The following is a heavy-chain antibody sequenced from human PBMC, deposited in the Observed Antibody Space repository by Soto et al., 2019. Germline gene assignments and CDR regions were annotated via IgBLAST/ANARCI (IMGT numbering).Heavy chain of an antibody. Sequence: PGGSLRLSCAASGFTFSSYAMSWVCQAPGKGLEWVSAISGSGGSTYYADSVKGRFTISRDNTKNTLYLQMNSLRAEDTAVYYCAKAISYYDFWSGYSTPDYWGQGTLVTVSS. CDR2: ISGSGGST. D-gene: IGHD3-3*01. CDR3: AKAISYYDFWSGYSTPDY. CDR1: GFTFSSYA. V-gene: IGHV3-23*01. J-gene: IGHJ4*02.